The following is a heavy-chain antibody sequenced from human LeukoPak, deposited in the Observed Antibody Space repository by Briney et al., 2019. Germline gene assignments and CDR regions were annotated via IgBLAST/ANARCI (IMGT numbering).Heavy chain of an antibody. CDR1: GYTFTSYG. J-gene: IGHJ5*02. V-gene: IGHV1-18*01. Sequence: ASVKVSCKASGYTFTSYGISWVRQAPGQGLEWMGWISAYNGNTNYAQKLQGRVTMTTDTSTSTAYMELRSLRSDDTAVYYCARAVTMVRGLDNWFDPWGQGTLVTVSS. CDR3: ARAVTMVRGLDNWFDP. D-gene: IGHD3-10*01. CDR2: ISAYNGNT.